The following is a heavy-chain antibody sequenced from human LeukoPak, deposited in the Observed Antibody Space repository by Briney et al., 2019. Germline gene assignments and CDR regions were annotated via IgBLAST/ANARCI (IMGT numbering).Heavy chain of an antibody. J-gene: IGHJ4*02. Sequence: GGSLRLSCTASGFTFGDYALSWFRQAPGKGLERVGFIRGKAYGGTAEYAASVEGRFTISRDDSKSIAYLQMNSLTTEDTAVYYCTESHLWGSYYVFDFWGQGTLVTVSS. D-gene: IGHD1-26*01. CDR3: TESHLWGSYYVFDF. CDR1: GFTFGDYA. V-gene: IGHV3-49*03. CDR2: IRGKAYGGTA.